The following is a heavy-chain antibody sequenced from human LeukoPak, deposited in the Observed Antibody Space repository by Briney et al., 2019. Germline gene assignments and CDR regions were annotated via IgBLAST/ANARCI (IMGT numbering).Heavy chain of an antibody. Sequence: SETLSLTCTVSGGSISSHYWSWIRQPPGKGLEWIGYIYYSGSTNYNPSLKSRVTISVDTSKNQFSLKLSSVTAADTAVYYCARRPGGYYGSGSYYTPFDYWGRGTLVTVSS. CDR1: GGSISSHY. J-gene: IGHJ4*02. CDR2: IYYSGST. CDR3: ARRPGGYYGSGSYYTPFDY. V-gene: IGHV4-59*11. D-gene: IGHD3-10*01.